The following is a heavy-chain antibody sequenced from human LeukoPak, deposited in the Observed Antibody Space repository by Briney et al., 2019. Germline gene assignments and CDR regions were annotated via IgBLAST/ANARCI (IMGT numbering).Heavy chain of an antibody. CDR1: GFTFSSYG. D-gene: IGHD5-12*01. CDR2: ISSNGGST. Sequence: GGSLTLSCSASGFTFSSYGMHWVRQAPGKGLDYVSAISSNGGSTYYADSVEGRFTISRDNSKNTLHLQMSSLRPEDTAVYYCVKDSGGLPIYSMDVWGQGTTVTGCS. V-gene: IGHV3-64D*09. CDR3: VKDSGGLPIYSMDV. J-gene: IGHJ6*02.